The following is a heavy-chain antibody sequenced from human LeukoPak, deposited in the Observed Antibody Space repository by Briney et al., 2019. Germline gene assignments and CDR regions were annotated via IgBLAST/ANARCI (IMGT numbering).Heavy chain of an antibody. CDR2: MTGSGDFT. V-gene: IGHV3-23*01. Sequence: GGSLRLSCTTSGFTFSSYAMSWVRQAPGKGLEWVSTMTGSGDFTYYADSVKGRFTVSRDNSKNTLYLHMSSLRAEDTAIYYCANPDSSGFYLSIRFDFWGQGTLVTVSS. CDR1: GFTFSSYA. D-gene: IGHD3-22*01. J-gene: IGHJ4*02. CDR3: ANPDSSGFYLSIRFDF.